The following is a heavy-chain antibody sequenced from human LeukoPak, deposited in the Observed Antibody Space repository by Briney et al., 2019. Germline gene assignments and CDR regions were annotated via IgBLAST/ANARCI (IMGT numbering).Heavy chain of an antibody. J-gene: IGHJ4*02. D-gene: IGHD3-22*01. V-gene: IGHV4-31*03. CDR3: AREAFGTHYYDSSGYSRKIYYFDY. CDR2: IYYSGST. Sequence: SETLSLTCTVSGGSISSGGYYWSWIRQRPGKGLEWIGYIYYSGSTYYNPSLKSRVTISVDTSKNQFSLKLSSVTAADTAVYYCAREAFGTHYYDSSGYSRKIYYFDYWGQGTLVTVSS. CDR1: GGSISSGGYY.